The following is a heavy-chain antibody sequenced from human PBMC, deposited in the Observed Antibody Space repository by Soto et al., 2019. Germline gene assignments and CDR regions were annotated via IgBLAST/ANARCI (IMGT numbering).Heavy chain of an antibody. D-gene: IGHD3-10*01. J-gene: IGHJ4*02. CDR2: ISGSGDSI. CDR1: GFTFSSYA. CDR3: ARRGYGLYFDY. Sequence: EVQLVESGGGLVQPGGSLRLSCAASGFTFSSYAMHWVRQAPGKGLEYVSAISGSGDSIYYANFVKGRFTISRDNSKNTLYLQMGSLRAEDMAVYYCARRGYGLYFDYWGQGTLATVSS. V-gene: IGHV3-64*01.